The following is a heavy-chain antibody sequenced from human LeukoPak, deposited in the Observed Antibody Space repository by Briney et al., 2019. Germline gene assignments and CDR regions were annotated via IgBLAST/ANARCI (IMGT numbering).Heavy chain of an antibody. CDR3: VGGRYEYQLLNTNWFDP. CDR2: INHSGST. D-gene: IGHD2-2*01. Sequence: SETLSLTCAVYGGSFSGYYWSWIRQPPGKGLEWIGEINHSGSTNYNPSLKSRVTISVDTSKNQFSLKLSSVTAADTAVYYCVGGRYEYQLLNTNWFDPWGQGTLVTVSS. V-gene: IGHV4-34*01. CDR1: GGSFSGYY. J-gene: IGHJ5*02.